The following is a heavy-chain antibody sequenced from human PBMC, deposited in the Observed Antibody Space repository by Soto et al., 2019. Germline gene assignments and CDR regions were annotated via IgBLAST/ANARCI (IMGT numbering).Heavy chain of an antibody. CDR1: GGSISSYY. CDR3: ARARGARYFDY. V-gene: IGHV4-59*08. Sequence: SETLSLTCTVSGGSISSYYWTWIRQPPGKGLEWIGYTYYSGGTNYNPSLKSRVTISVDTSKNQFSLKLSSVTAADTAVYYCARARGARYFDYWGQGTTVTVSS. J-gene: IGHJ4*03. CDR2: TYYSGGT. D-gene: IGHD2-15*01.